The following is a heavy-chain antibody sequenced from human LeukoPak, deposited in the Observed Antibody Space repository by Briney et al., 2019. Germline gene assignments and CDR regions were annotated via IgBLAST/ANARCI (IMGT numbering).Heavy chain of an antibody. J-gene: IGHJ6*03. CDR2: IYYSGST. D-gene: IGHD2-15*01. V-gene: IGHV4-39*07. Sequence: PSETLSLTCTVSGGSISSSSYYWGWIRQPPGKGLEWIGSIYYSGSTNYNPSLKSRVTMSVDTSKNQFSLKLSSVTAADTAVYYCARVAVVVTSDYYYYYMDVWGKGTTVTVSS. CDR3: ARVAVVVTSDYYYYYMDV. CDR1: GGSISSSSYY.